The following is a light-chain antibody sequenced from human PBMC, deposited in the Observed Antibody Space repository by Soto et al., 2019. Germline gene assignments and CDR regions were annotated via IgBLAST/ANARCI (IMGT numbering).Light chain of an antibody. J-gene: IGKJ1*01. CDR2: GAT. Sequence: LSPSPCPLSLPPGERATLSCRGSQSVSSSYLAWYQQKPGQAPSLLIYGATTRATGIPARFSGSGSGTEFTLTISSLQSEDFAVYYWQQYNNSPRTFGQGTKVDIK. V-gene: IGKV3-15*01. CDR1: QSVSSSY. CDR3: QQYNNSPRT.